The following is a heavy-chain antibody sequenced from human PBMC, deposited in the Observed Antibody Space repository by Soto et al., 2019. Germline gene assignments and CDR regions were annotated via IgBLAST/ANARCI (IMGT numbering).Heavy chain of an antibody. CDR1: GGSISSGDYY. Sequence: SETLSLTCTVSGGSISSGDYYWSWIRQPPGKGLEWIGYIYYSGSTNYNPSLKSRVTMSVDTSKNQFSLRLISVTAADTAKYFCAREGNLGRWLQPLDFWGQGTLVTVS. V-gene: IGHV4-61*08. J-gene: IGHJ4*02. CDR3: AREGNLGRWLQPLDF. CDR2: IYYSGST. D-gene: IGHD5-12*01.